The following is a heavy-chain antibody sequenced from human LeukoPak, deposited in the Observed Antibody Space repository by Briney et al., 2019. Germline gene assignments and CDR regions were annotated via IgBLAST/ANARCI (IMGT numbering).Heavy chain of an antibody. CDR2: ISSSGSTIYYV. CDR3: ARERGDGSGSHFDY. D-gene: IGHD3-22*01. V-gene: IGHV3-11*04. J-gene: IGHJ4*02. CDR1: GFTFSDYY. Sequence: GGSLRLSCAASGFTFSDYYMSWIRQAPGKGLEWVSYISSSGSTIYYVYYADTVKGRFTISRDNAKNSLYLQMNSLRAEDTAVYYCARERGDGSGSHFDYWGQGTLVTVSS.